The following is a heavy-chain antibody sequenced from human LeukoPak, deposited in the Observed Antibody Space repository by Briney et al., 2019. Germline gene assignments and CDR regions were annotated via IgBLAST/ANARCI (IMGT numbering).Heavy chain of an antibody. CDR1: GFTFSSYS. Sequence: GGSLRLSCAASGFTFSSYSMSWVRQVPGRGLEWVGRIKTNAEGGTTDYAAPVKGRFTISRDDSKNTLYLQMNSLKTEDTAVYYCTTGLRSFDWLLSPFDYWGQGTLVTVSS. D-gene: IGHD3-9*01. CDR2: IKTNAEGGTT. J-gene: IGHJ4*02. V-gene: IGHV3-15*01. CDR3: TTGLRSFDWLLSPFDY.